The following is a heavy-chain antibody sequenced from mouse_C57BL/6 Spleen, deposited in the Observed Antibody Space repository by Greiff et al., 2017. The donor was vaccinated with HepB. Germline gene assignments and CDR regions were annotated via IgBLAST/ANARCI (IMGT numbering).Heavy chain of an antibody. CDR1: GFSLTSYG. J-gene: IGHJ2*01. V-gene: IGHV2-5*01. D-gene: IGHD2-2*01. Sequence: QVQLQQSGPGLVQPSQSLSITCTVSGFSLTSYGVHWVRQSPGKGLEWLGVIGRGGSTDYNAAFMSRLSITKDNSKSQVFFIMNSLQADDTAIYYCAKNGYDGWYYLDYWGQGTTLTVSS. CDR2: IGRGGST. CDR3: AKNGYDGWYYLDY.